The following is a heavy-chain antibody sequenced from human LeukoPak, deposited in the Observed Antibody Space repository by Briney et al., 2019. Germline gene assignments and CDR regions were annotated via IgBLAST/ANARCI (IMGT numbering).Heavy chain of an antibody. CDR1: GFTFSSYG. V-gene: IGHV3-30*02. CDR3: ARGCSSTSCDRPDY. J-gene: IGHJ4*02. D-gene: IGHD2-2*01. CDR2: IRYDGSNK. Sequence: PGGSLRLSCAASGFTFSSYGMHWVRQAPGKGLEWVAFIRYDGSNKYCADSVKGRFTISRDNSKNTLYLQMNSLRAEDTAIYYCARGCSSTSCDRPDYWGQGTLVTVSS.